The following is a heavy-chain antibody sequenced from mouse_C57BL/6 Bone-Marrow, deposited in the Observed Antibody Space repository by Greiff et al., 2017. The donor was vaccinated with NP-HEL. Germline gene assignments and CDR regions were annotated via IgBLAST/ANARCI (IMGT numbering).Heavy chain of an antibody. J-gene: IGHJ4*01. Sequence: VQLKESGPGLVKPSQSLSLTCSVTGYSITSGYYWNWIRQFPGNKLEWMGYISYDGSNNYNPSLKNRISITRDTSKNQFFLKLNSVTTEDTATYYCARVFRDYWGQGTSVTVSS. CDR3: ARVFRDY. CDR2: ISYDGSN. CDR1: GYSITSGYY. V-gene: IGHV3-6*01.